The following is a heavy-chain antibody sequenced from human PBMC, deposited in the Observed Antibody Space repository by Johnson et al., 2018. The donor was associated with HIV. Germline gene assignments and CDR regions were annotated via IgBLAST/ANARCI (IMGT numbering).Heavy chain of an antibody. Sequence: QLVESGGGVVQPGRSLRLSCAASGFTFSSYAMHWVRQAPGKGLEWVAVISYDGSNKYYADSVKGRFTISRDNSKNTLYLQMNSLRAEDTAVYYCARALEGDAFDIWGQGTMVTVSS. CDR2: ISYDGSNK. CDR3: ARALEGDAFDI. V-gene: IGHV3-30-3*01. D-gene: IGHD5-24*01. J-gene: IGHJ3*02. CDR1: GFTFSSYA.